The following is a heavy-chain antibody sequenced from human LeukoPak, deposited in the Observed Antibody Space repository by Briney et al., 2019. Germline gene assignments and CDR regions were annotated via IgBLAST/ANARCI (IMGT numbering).Heavy chain of an antibody. V-gene: IGHV1-8*03. CDR1: GYTFTSYD. D-gene: IGHD3-3*01. CDR2: MNPNSGNT. Sequence: GASVKVSCKASGYTFTSYDINWVRQATGQGLEWMGWMNPNSGNTGYAQKFQGRVTITRNTSISTAYMELSSLRSEDTAVYYCARGATFNYDFWSGYYIPNWFDPWSQGTLVTVSS. J-gene: IGHJ5*02. CDR3: ARGATFNYDFWSGYYIPNWFDP.